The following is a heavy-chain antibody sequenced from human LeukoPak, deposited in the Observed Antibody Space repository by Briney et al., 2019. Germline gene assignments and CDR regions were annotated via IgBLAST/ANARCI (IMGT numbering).Heavy chain of an antibody. J-gene: IGHJ6*03. CDR3: AREGGGTTVSPWYYYSTWTS. Sequence: PGGSLRLSCAASGFTFSSYSMNWVRQAPGKGLEWVSSISSSSSYIYYADSVKGRFTISRDNAKNSLYLQMNSLRAEDTAVYYCAREGGGTTVSPWYYYSTWTSGAKGPRSPSP. CDR1: GFTFSSYS. CDR2: ISSSSSYI. V-gene: IGHV3-21*01. D-gene: IGHD4-17*01.